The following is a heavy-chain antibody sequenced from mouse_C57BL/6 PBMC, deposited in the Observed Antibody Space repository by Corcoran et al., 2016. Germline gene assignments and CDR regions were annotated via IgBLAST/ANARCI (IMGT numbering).Heavy chain of an antibody. V-gene: IGHV1-26*01. CDR3: ARGGYSYYYARDY. CDR1: GYTFTDYY. D-gene: IGHD2-3*01. Sequence: EVQLQQSGPELVKPGASVTLSCKASGYTFTDYYMSWVKQSHGKSLEWLGDINPNNGGTSYNQKFKGKATLTVDKSSSTAYMELRSLTSEDSAVYYCARGGYSYYYARDYWGQGTSVTVSS. CDR2: INPNNGGT. J-gene: IGHJ4*01.